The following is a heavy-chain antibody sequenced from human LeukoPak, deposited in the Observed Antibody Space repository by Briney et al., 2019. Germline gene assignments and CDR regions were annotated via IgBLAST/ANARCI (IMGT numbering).Heavy chain of an antibody. CDR1: GGTFSSYA. V-gene: IGHV1-69*05. CDR2: IIPIFGTA. J-gene: IGHJ4*02. D-gene: IGHD2-21*02. Sequence: SVKVSCKASGGTFSSYAISWVRRAPGQGLEWMGGIIPIFGTANYAQKFQGRVTITTDESTSTAYMELSSLRSEDTAVYYCARAYCGGDCYSVHFDYWGQGTLVTVSS. CDR3: ARAYCGGDCYSVHFDY.